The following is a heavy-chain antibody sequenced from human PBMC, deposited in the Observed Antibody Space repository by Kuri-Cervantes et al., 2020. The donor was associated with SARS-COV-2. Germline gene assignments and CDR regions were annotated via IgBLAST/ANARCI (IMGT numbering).Heavy chain of an antibody. CDR2: INAGNGNT. V-gene: IGHV1-3*01. J-gene: IGHJ5*02. Sequence: ASVKVSCKASGYTFTSYGISWVRQAPGQGLEWMGWINAGNGNTKYSQKFQGRVTITRDTSASTAYMELSSLRSEDTAVYYCARAPPIVVVPAAMWFDPWGQGTLVTVSS. CDR1: GYTFTSYG. CDR3: ARAPPIVVVPAAMWFDP. D-gene: IGHD2-2*01.